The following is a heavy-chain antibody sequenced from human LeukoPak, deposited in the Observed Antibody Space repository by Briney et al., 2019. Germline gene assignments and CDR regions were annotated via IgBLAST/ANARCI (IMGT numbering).Heavy chain of an antibody. CDR3: ARMLWFGELSYFDY. Sequence: SETLSLTCAVYGGSFSGYYWSWIRQPPGKGLEWIGEINHSGSTNYNPSLKSRVTISVDTSKNQFSLKLSSVTAADTAVYYCARMLWFGELSYFDYWGQGTLVTVSS. V-gene: IGHV4-34*01. CDR1: GGSFSGYY. D-gene: IGHD3-10*01. J-gene: IGHJ4*02. CDR2: INHSGST.